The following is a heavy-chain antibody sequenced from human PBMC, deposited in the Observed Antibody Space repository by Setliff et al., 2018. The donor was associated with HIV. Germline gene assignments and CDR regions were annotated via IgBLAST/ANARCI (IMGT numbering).Heavy chain of an antibody. CDR3: ARDSWAPGAYDGAMDY. D-gene: IGHD5-12*01. V-gene: IGHV3-66*02. CDR1: GFALTSNY. CDR2: IYEGGLT. J-gene: IGHJ4*02. Sequence: GGSLRLSCVASGFALTSNYISWVRQAPGKGLEWVSVIYEGGLTYYADSVEGRLTLSRDISKNTVYFQMNDLRPEVTAVYFCARDSWAPGAYDGAMDYWGQGTLVTVSS.